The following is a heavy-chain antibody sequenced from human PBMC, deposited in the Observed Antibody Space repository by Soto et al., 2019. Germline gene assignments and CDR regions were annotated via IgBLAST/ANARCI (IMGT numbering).Heavy chain of an antibody. CDR2: ISSSSSYT. V-gene: IGHV3-11*06. J-gene: IGHJ6*02. Sequence: ESGGGLVKPGGSLRLSCAASGFTFSDYYMSWIRQAPGKGLEWVSYISSSSSYTNYADSVKGRFTISRDNATNSLYLQMNGLRAEDTAVYYCARDLIRSWLRGYGMDVWGQGTTVTVSS. CDR1: GFTFSDYY. CDR3: ARDLIRSWLRGYGMDV. D-gene: IGHD6-13*01.